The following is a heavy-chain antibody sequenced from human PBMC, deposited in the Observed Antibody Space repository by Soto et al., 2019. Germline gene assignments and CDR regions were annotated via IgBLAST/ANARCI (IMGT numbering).Heavy chain of an antibody. D-gene: IGHD2-15*01. Sequence: EVQLVESGGGLVQPGGSLRLSCAASGFTFSSYEMNWVRQAPGKGLEWVSYISSSGSTIYYADSVKGRFTISRDNAKNSLYLQMNSLRAEDTAVYYCARGGIVVVVAAPRGPFDDWGQGTLVTVSS. J-gene: IGHJ4*02. CDR3: ARGGIVVVVAAPRGPFDD. CDR2: ISSSGSTI. CDR1: GFTFSSYE. V-gene: IGHV3-48*03.